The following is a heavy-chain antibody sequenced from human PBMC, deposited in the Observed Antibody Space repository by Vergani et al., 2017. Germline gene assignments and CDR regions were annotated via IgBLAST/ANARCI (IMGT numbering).Heavy chain of an antibody. D-gene: IGHD3-10*01. Sequence: QVQLVESGGGVVQRGGSLRLSCATSGFTLSNYDMQWIRQGPGKGLEFVAFIQFDGSNQYYADSVKGRVTISRDTSKNTLHLQINNLRVEDTAVYYCARGNYYGSGTYVEPWGQGTLVTVSS. J-gene: IGHJ5*02. CDR1: GFTLSNYD. CDR2: IQFDGSNQ. CDR3: ARGNYYGSGTYVEP. V-gene: IGHV3-30*02.